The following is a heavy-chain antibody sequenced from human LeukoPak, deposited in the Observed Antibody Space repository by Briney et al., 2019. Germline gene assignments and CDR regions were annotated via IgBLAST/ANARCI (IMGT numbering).Heavy chain of an antibody. CDR2: IIPTFGTA. CDR3: ARDSYSSSWSPLDY. J-gene: IGHJ4*02. CDR1: GGTFSSYA. Sequence: SVKVSCKASGGTFSSYAISWVRQAPGQGLEWMGGIIPTFGTANYAQKFQGRVTITTDESTSTAYMELSSLRSEDTAVYDCARDSYSSSWSPLDYWGQGTLVTVSS. D-gene: IGHD6-13*01. V-gene: IGHV1-69*05.